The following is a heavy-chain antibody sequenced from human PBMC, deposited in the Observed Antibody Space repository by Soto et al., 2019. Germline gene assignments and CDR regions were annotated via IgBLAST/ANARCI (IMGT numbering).Heavy chain of an antibody. CDR2: ISSSSSTI. D-gene: IGHD6-19*01. Sequence: GGSLRLSCAASGFTFSSYSMNWVRQAPGKGLEWVSYISSSSSTIYYADSVKGRFTISRDNAKNSLYLQMNSLRDEDTAVYYCARVSRLAVAGTWVSDYWGQGTLVTVSS. V-gene: IGHV3-48*02. CDR1: GFTFSSYS. J-gene: IGHJ4*02. CDR3: ARVSRLAVAGTWVSDY.